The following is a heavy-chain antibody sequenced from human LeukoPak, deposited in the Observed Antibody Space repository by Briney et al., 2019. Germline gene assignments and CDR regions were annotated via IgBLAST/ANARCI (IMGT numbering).Heavy chain of an antibody. Sequence: GGSLRLSCAASGFTFSSYAMSWVRQAPGKGLEWVSAISGSGGSTYYADSVKGRFTISRDNSKNTLYLQMNSVRAEDTAVYYXXKGKINHDGAVEIWGQGTTVTVSS. CDR1: GFTFSSYA. J-gene: IGHJ3*02. D-gene: IGHD1-14*01. V-gene: IGHV3-23*01. CDR2: ISGSGGST. CDR3: XKGKINHDGAVEI.